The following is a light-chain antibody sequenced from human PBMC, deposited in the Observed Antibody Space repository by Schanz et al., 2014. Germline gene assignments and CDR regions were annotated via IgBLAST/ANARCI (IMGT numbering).Light chain of an antibody. CDR1: SSNIGAGYD. Sequence: QSVLTQPPSVSGAPGQRVTISCTGSSSNIGAGYDVHWYQQPPGAAPKLLMFTNIHRPAGVPDRFSGSKSGTSASLAISGLQSEDEADYYCAAWDDTLNGPNYVFGTGTKVTVL. V-gene: IGLV1-40*01. CDR2: TNI. CDR3: AAWDDTLNGPNYV. J-gene: IGLJ1*01.